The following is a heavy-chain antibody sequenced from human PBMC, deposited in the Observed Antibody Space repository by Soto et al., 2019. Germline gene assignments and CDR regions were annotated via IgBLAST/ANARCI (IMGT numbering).Heavy chain of an antibody. J-gene: IGHJ5*02. CDR3: AKGHYGSGSYRLNWFDP. Sequence: GGSLRLSCAASGFTFSSDAMSWVRQAPGKGLEWVSAISGSGGSTYYADSVKGRFTISRDNSKNTLYLQMNSLRAEDTAVYYCAKGHYGSGSYRLNWFDPWGQGTLVTVSS. CDR1: GFTFSSDA. CDR2: ISGSGGST. V-gene: IGHV3-23*01. D-gene: IGHD3-10*01.